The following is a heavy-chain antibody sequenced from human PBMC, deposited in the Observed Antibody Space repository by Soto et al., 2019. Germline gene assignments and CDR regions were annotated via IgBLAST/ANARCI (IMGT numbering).Heavy chain of an antibody. J-gene: IGHJ3*02. D-gene: IGHD3-3*01. CDR1: GGSISSYY. Sequence: SETLSLTCTVSGGSISSYYLSWIRQPPGKGLEWIGYIYYSGSTNYNPSLKSRVTISVDTSKNQFSLKLSSVTAADTAVYYCARAERITIFGVVIGAFDIWGQGTMVTVSS. CDR2: IYYSGST. V-gene: IGHV4-59*01. CDR3: ARAERITIFGVVIGAFDI.